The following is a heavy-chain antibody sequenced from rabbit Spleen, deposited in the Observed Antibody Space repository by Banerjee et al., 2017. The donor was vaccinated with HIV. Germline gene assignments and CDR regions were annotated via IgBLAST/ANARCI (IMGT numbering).Heavy chain of an antibody. D-gene: IGHD1-1*01. CDR1: GVSFSGDSY. J-gene: IGHJ6*01. CDR2: IDTGSSGFP. CDR3: ARDTSSSFSIYGMDL. V-gene: IGHV1S40*01. Sequence: QSLEESGGDLVKPGASLTLTCIASGVSFSGDSYMCWVRQAPGKGLEWIACIDTGSSGFPYSASWAKCRFTIPKTPPTPVSLQMPSLTAADTATYFCARDTSSSFSIYGMDLWGQGTLVTVS.